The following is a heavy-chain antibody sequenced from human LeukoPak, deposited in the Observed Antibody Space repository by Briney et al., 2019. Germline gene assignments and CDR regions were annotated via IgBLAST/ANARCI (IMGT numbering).Heavy chain of an antibody. V-gene: IGHV3-66*01. CDR1: GFTVSSNY. CDR3: AREWLSGSSRHYNWFDP. D-gene: IGHD2-15*01. J-gene: IGHJ5*02. Sequence: GGSLRLSCAASGFTVSSNYMSWVRQAPGKGLEWVSVIYSGGSTYYADSVKGRFTISRDNSKNTLYLQMNSLRAEDTAVYYCAREWLSGSSRHYNWFDPWGQGTLVTVSS. CDR2: IYSGGST.